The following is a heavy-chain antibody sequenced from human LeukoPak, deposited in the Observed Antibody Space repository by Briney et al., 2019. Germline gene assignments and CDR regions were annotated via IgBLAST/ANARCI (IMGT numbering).Heavy chain of an antibody. CDR3: AKDASGSYWYYFDY. D-gene: IGHD1-26*01. CDR2: IYYSGST. J-gene: IGHJ4*02. Sequence: SETLSLTCTVSGGSISSSSYYWGWIRQPPGKGLEWIGSIYYSGSTYYNPSLKSRVTISVDTSKNQFSLKLSSVTAEDTAVYYCAKDASGSYWYYFDYWGQGTLVTVSS. V-gene: IGHV4-39*07. CDR1: GGSISSSSYY.